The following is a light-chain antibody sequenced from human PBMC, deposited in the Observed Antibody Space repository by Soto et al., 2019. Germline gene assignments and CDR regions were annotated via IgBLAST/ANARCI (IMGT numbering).Light chain of an antibody. J-gene: IGKJ4*01. CDR2: DGF. CDR1: QSCNNW. CDR3: QQYKRYPLT. V-gene: IGKV1-5*01. Sequence: DIQLTQSPSTLSESVGDIVTITCRASQSCNNWLAWYQQKPGKAPKLVVYDGFNLESAVPSRFSGIGFGTDYTFTISSLQPDELANYLCQQYKRYPLTIGGGTKLEFK.